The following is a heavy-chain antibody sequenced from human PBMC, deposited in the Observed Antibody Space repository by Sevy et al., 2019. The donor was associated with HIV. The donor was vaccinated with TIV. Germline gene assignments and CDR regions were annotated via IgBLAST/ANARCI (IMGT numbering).Heavy chain of an antibody. Sequence: GGSLRLSCKASGFTFSDFWMQWVRQAPGKGLEWVANIRQDGNEIYYGDSVKGRFIISRDNAKNALYLQMDGLRAEDTAVYYCARLYFDLWGQGTLVTVSS. CDR1: GFTFSDFW. J-gene: IGHJ4*02. CDR2: IRQDGNEI. V-gene: IGHV3-7*01. CDR3: ARLYFDL.